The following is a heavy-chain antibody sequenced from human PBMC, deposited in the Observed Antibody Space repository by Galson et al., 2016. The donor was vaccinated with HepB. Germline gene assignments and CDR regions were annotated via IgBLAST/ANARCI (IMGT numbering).Heavy chain of an antibody. CDR3: ARGVVCYGDRCTYTGMDV. CDR1: GYSFSSYD. J-gene: IGHJ6*02. D-gene: IGHD2-21*02. CDR2: MNPTSGNT. Sequence: SVKVSCKASGYSFSSYDINWVRQAPGQGLEWVGWMNPTSGNTGYAQKFQGRVTMTRDTSIRTAYMELSSLRSEDTAIYHCARGVVCYGDRCTYTGMDVWGQGTTVTVSS. V-gene: IGHV1-8*01.